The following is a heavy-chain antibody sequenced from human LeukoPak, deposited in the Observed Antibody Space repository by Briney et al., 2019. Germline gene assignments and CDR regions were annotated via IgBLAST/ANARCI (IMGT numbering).Heavy chain of an antibody. CDR1: GDSVSSNSAA. V-gene: IGHV6-1*01. CDR2: TYYRSKWYN. CDR3: ARAIFFHEFSSAKQLVSDYFDY. J-gene: IGHJ4*02. Sequence: SQTLSLTCAISGDSVSSNSAAWNWIRQSPSRGLEWLRRTYYRSKWYNDYAVSVKSRITINPDTSKNQFSLQLNSVTPEDTAVYYCARAIFFHEFSSAKQLVSDYFDYWGQGTLVTVSS. D-gene: IGHD6-13*01.